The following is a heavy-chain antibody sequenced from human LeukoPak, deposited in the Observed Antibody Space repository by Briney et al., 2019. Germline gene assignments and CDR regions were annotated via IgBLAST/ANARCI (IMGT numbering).Heavy chain of an antibody. CDR1: GFTFSSYA. CDR2: ISGSGGST. V-gene: IGHV3-23*01. D-gene: IGHD2-15*01. J-gene: IGHJ4*02. Sequence: GGSLRLSCAASGFTFSSYAMSWVRQAPGKGLEWVSAISGSGGSTYYADPVKGRFTISRDNSKNTLYLQMNSLRAEDTAVYYCANLNIVVVVAAIYWGQGTLVTVSS. CDR3: ANLNIVVVVAAIY.